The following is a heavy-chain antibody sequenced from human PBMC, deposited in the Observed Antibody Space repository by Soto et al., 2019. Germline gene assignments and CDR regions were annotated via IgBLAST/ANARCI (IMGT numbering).Heavy chain of an antibody. Sequence: GASVKVSCKASGYTFATYAVSWVRQAPGQGLEWMGWISAYNGNTINAQKFQGRVTLTTDTSTSTAYMALTSLTSDDTAVYYCARVGGALGDLDYWAQGTLVTVSS. V-gene: IGHV1-18*01. CDR3: ARVGGALGDLDY. J-gene: IGHJ4*02. D-gene: IGHD3-16*01. CDR2: ISAYNGNT. CDR1: GYTFATYA.